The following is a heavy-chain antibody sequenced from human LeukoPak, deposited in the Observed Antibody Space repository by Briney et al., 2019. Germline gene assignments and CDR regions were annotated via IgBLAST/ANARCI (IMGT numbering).Heavy chain of an antibody. J-gene: IGHJ3*02. CDR3: ARMGGIDYALDAFDI. CDR2: IYYSGST. V-gene: IGHV4-59*01. Sequence: SETLSLTCTVSGVSISSYYWSWIRQPPGKGLEWIGYIYYSGSTNYNPSLKSRVTISVDTSKNQFSLKLSSVTAADTAVYYCARMGGIDYALDAFDIWGQGTMVTVSS. CDR1: GVSISSYY. D-gene: IGHD4-17*01.